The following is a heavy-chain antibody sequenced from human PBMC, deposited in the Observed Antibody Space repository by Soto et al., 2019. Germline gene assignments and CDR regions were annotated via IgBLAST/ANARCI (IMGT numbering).Heavy chain of an antibody. Sequence: GGSLRLSCAASGFTFSNAWMNWVRQAPGKGLEWVGRIKSKTDGGTTDYAASVKGRFTNARADSKNTLYLQMNSLKTEDTAVYYCTTAVGATTSYYYYGMDVWGQGTTVTVSS. V-gene: IGHV3-15*07. CDR2: IKSKTDGGTT. J-gene: IGHJ6*02. D-gene: IGHD1-26*01. CDR3: TTAVGATTSYYYYGMDV. CDR1: GFTFSNAW.